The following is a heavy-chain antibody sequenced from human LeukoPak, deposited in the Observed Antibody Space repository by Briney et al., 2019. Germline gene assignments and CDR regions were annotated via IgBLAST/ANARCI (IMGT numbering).Heavy chain of an antibody. V-gene: IGHV4-34*01. J-gene: IGHJ4*02. CDR1: GGSFSANY. CDR2: INHGGST. CDR3: ARRPLYFDF. Sequence: SETLSLTCAVYGGSFSANYWSWIRQSPGKGLEWIGEINHGGSTNYNPSLKSRVTISIDTSNNHFFLKLTSVTAADTAVYYCARRPLYFDFWGQGILVTVSS.